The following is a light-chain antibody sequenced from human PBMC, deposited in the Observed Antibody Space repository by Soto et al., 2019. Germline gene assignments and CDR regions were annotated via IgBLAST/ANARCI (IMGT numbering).Light chain of an antibody. Sequence: DIHLTQSPSSLSASVGDRVTISCQASQDISDYLNWYQQKPGKAPKLLIYDVSNLDAGVPSRVSGRGAGTDFTLTISSLQPEDIATYYCQQYNILPFTFGPGTKVNIK. J-gene: IGKJ3*01. V-gene: IGKV1-33*01. CDR3: QQYNILPFT. CDR1: QDISDY. CDR2: DVS.